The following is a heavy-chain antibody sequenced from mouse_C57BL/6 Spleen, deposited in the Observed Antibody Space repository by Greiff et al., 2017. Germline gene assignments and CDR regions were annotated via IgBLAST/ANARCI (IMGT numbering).Heavy chain of an antibody. D-gene: IGHD1-1*01. CDR3: ARSITTVVATNWYVDV. Sequence: QVQLQQPGAELVKPGASVKLSCKASGYTFTSYWMHWVKQRPGRGLEWIGRIDPNSGGTKYNEKFKSKATLTVDKPSSTAYMQLSSLTSEDSAVYYCARSITTVVATNWYVDVWGTGTTVTVSS. V-gene: IGHV1-72*01. CDR2: IDPNSGGT. J-gene: IGHJ1*03. CDR1: GYTFTSYW.